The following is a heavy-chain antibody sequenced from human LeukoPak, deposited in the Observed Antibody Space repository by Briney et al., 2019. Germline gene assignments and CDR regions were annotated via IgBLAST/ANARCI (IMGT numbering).Heavy chain of an antibody. CDR3: ARDRGYCSGGSCYDWFDP. V-gene: IGHV3-20*01. CDR1: GFTFDDYG. J-gene: IGHJ5*02. Sequence: PGGSLRLSCAASGFTFDDYGMSWVRQAPGKGLEWVSGINWNGGSIGYADSVKGRFTISRDNAKNSLYLQMNSLRAEDTALYHCARDRGYCSGGSCYDWFDPWGQGTLVTVSS. D-gene: IGHD2-15*01. CDR2: INWNGGSI.